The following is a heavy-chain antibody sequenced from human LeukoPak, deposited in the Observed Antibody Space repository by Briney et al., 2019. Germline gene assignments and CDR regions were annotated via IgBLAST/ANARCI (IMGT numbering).Heavy chain of an antibody. Sequence: PSETLSLTCTVSGGFISSGSYYWSWIRQPAGKGLEWIGRFYISGSTNYNPSLKSRVTISVDTSKNQFSLKLSSVTAADTAVYYCARGTSYYYYMDVWGKGTTVTVSS. V-gene: IGHV4-61*02. CDR3: ARGTSYYYYMDV. CDR2: FYISGST. J-gene: IGHJ6*03. CDR1: GGFISSGSYY.